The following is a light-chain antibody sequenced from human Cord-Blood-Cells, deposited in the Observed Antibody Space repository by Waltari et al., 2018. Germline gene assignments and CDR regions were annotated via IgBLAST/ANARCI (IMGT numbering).Light chain of an antibody. CDR2: GAS. V-gene: IGKV3-20*01. CDR1: QSVSSSY. J-gene: IGKJ1*01. Sequence: EIVLTQSPRTLSLSPGERATLSCRASQSVSSSYLAWYQQKPGQAHRLLIYGASSRATGIPDRFSGSGSGTDFTLTISRLEPEDFAVYYCQQYGSSRTFGQGTKVEIK. CDR3: QQYGSSRT.